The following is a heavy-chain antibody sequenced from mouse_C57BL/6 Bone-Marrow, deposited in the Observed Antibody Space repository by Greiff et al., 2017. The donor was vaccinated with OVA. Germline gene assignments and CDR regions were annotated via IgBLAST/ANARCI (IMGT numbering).Heavy chain of an antibody. CDR3: ARWDSYDGYYYAMDY. Sequence: QVQLQQPGTELVKPGASVKLSCKASGYTFTSYWMHWVKQRPGQGLEWIGNINPSNGGTNYNEKFKSKATLTVDKSSSTAYMQLSSLTSEDSAVYYCARWDSYDGYYYAMDYWGQGTSVTVSS. V-gene: IGHV1-53*01. J-gene: IGHJ4*01. CDR2: INPSNGGT. D-gene: IGHD2-3*01. CDR1: GYTFTSYW.